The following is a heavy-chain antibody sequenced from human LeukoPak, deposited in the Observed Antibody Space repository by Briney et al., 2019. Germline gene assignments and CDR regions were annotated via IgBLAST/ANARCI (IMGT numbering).Heavy chain of an antibody. CDR2: IYYSGST. J-gene: IGHJ4*02. CDR3: ARGGYCSSTSCCLDY. D-gene: IGHD2-2*01. CDR1: GGSINSGSYY. V-gene: IGHV4-31*03. Sequence: SQTLSFTCTVSGGSINSGSYYWSWIRQHPVKGLEWIGYIYYSGSTYYSPSIKSRVTIPVDTSKNQFSLKLSSVTAADTAVYYCARGGYCSSTSCCLDYWGEGTLVTVSS.